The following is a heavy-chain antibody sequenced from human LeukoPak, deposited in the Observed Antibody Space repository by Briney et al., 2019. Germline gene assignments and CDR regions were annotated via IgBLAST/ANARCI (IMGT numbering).Heavy chain of an antibody. Sequence: PGGSLRLSCAASGFTFDDYTMHWVRQAPGKGLEWVSLISWDGGSTYYADSVKGRFTISRDNSKNSLYLQMNSLRTEDTALYYCAKDWGSGSYYLFDYWGQGTLVTVSS. V-gene: IGHV3-43*01. D-gene: IGHD3-10*01. CDR1: GFTFDDYT. J-gene: IGHJ4*02. CDR2: ISWDGGST. CDR3: AKDWGSGSYYLFDY.